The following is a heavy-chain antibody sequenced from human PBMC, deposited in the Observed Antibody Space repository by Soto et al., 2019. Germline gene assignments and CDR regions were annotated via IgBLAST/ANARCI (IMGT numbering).Heavy chain of an antibody. J-gene: IGHJ6*02. V-gene: IGHV3-21*01. Sequence: PGGSLRLSCAASGFTFSSYSMNWVRQAPGKGLEWVSSISSSSSYIYYADSVKGRFTISRDNAKNTLYLQMNSLRVEDTAVYYCASDLSGRADVWGQGTTVTVSS. D-gene: IGHD3-10*01. CDR1: GFTFSSYS. CDR2: ISSSSSYI. CDR3: ASDLSGRADV.